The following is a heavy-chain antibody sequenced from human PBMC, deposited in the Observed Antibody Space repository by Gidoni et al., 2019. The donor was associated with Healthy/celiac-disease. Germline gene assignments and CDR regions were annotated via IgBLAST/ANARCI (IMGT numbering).Heavy chain of an antibody. CDR1: GFPFCSYA. J-gene: IGHJ5*02. Sequence: EVQLLESGGGLVQPGGSLRLSCAASGFPFCSYAMSWVRQAPGKGLEWVSAISGSGGSTYYADSVKGRFTISRDNSKNTLYLQRNSLRAEDTAVYYCAKEGQYYDFWSGYYGNWFDPWGQGTLVTVSS. CDR3: AKEGQYYDFWSGYYGNWFDP. D-gene: IGHD3-3*01. CDR2: ISGSGGST. V-gene: IGHV3-23*01.